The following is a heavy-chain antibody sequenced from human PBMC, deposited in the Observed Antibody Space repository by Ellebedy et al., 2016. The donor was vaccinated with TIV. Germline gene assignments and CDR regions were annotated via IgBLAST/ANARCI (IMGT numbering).Heavy chain of an antibody. CDR2: FIPLFGTA. J-gene: IGHJ3*02. D-gene: IGHD6-6*01. CDR1: GGTFSIYA. Sequence: ASVKVSXXASGGTFSIYALSWVRQTRGQGLELMGGFIPLFGTANYPPKFQGRVTITADDSTNTAYMELSSLRSEDTAVYYCAKKYGDSSGIDLDAFEIWGQGTMVTVSS. V-gene: IGHV1-69*13. CDR3: AKKYGDSSGIDLDAFEI.